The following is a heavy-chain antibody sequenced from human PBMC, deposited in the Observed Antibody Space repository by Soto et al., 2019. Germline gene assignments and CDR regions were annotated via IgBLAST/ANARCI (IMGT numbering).Heavy chain of an antibody. D-gene: IGHD3-10*01. CDR3: ARDRHYYGSGYSYNDHNWFDP. J-gene: IGHJ5*02. V-gene: IGHV1-69*06. CDR2: IIPMFGTT. Sequence: QVPLVQSGAEVKKPGSSVKVSCKASGGTFSTYGISWVRQAPGQGLEWMGGIIPMFGTTNYAQKFQGRVTITADTSTNTAYVEVSSLRSEDTAMYYCARDRHYYGSGYSYNDHNWFDPWGQGTLVSVSS. CDR1: GGTFSTYG.